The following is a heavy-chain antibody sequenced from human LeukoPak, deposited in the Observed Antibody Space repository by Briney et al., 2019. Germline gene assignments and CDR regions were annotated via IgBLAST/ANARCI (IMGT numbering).Heavy chain of an antibody. CDR3: ARDRRHDPIDY. V-gene: IGHV3-15*01. Sequence: GGSLRLSCAASGFTFRNAWMSWVRQAPGHGLEWVGRIKTEMEGGTTDYAATVKGRFIISRDNSQNTLYLQMNSLKTEDTAAYYCARDRRHDPIDYWGQGTLVTVSS. J-gene: IGHJ4*02. CDR1: GFTFRNAW. CDR2: IKTEMEGGTT.